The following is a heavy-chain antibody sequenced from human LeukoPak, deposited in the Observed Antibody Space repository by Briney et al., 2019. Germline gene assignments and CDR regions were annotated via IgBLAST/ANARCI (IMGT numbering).Heavy chain of an antibody. J-gene: IGHJ4*02. Sequence: GGSLRLSCAASGFTFSTYSMNWVRQAPGKGLEWVSSISSAGTYTHYADSVKGRFTISRDNAKNTLYLQMNSLRAEDTAVYYCAGLTGDAIDYWGQGNLVTVSS. CDR3: AGLTGDAIDY. V-gene: IGHV3-21*01. CDR2: ISSAGTYT. CDR1: GFTFSTYS. D-gene: IGHD7-27*01.